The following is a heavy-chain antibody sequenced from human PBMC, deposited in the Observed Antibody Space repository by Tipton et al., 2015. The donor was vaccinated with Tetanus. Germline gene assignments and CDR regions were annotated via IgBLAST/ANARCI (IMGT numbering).Heavy chain of an antibody. V-gene: IGHV3-23*01. CDR2: ISDSGGTT. D-gene: IGHD6-19*01. CDR3: ARDRDGGWSLDS. J-gene: IGHJ4*02. CDR1: GFTFSSFA. Sequence: SLRLSCAASGFTFSSFAMSWVRQAPGKGLEWVSSISDSGGTTYYAGSVKGRFTISRDNSQNTLFLQMSSLRAEDTAVYYCARDRDGGWSLDSWGQGTLVTVSS.